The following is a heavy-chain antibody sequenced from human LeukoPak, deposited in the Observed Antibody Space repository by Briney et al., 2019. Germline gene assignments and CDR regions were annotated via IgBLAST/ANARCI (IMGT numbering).Heavy chain of an antibody. D-gene: IGHD3-9*01. V-gene: IGHV3-23*01. J-gene: IGHJ4*02. CDR1: GFTFDDYG. CDR3: AKYGDILTGYPYYFDY. Sequence: GGSLRLSCAASGFTFDDYGMSWVRQAPGKGLEWVSGFSGSGGSTYYADSVKGRITISRDSSKNTLYLQMNSLRAEDTAVYYCAKYGDILTGYPYYFDYWGQGTLVTVSS. CDR2: FSGSGGST.